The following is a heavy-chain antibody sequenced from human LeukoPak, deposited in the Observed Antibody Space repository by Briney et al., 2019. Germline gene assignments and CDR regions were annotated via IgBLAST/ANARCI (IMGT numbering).Heavy chain of an antibody. CDR3: ARVSFGVVIYGY. D-gene: IGHD3-3*01. V-gene: IGHV1-2*02. CDR2: INPNSGGT. Sequence: ASVKVSCKASGYTFTGYYMHWVRQAPGQGLEWMGWINPNSGGTNYAQKFQGRVTMTWDTSISTAYMELSRLRSDDTAVYYCARVSFGVVIYGYWGQGTLVTVSS. CDR1: GYTFTGYY. J-gene: IGHJ4*02.